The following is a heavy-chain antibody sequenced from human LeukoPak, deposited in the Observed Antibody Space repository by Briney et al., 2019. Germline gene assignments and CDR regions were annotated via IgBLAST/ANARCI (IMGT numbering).Heavy chain of an antibody. CDR2: INHSGST. CDR1: GGSFSGYY. V-gene: IGHV4-34*01. CDR3: ARGRIVATHFDY. D-gene: IGHD5-12*01. J-gene: IGHJ4*02. Sequence: SETLSLTCAVYGGSFSGYYWSWIRQPPGKGLEWIGEINHSGSTNYNPSLKSRVTIPVDTSKNQFSLKLSSVTAADTAVYYCARGRIVATHFDYWGQGTLVTVSS.